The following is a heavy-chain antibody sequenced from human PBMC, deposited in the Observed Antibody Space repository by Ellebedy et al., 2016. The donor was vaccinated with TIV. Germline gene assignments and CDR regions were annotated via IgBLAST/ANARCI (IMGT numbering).Heavy chain of an antibody. CDR2: FDPEDGET. J-gene: IGHJ4*02. D-gene: IGHD6-19*01. Sequence: ASVKVSXXVSGYTLTELSMHWVRQAPGKGLEWMGGFDPEDGETIYAQKFQGRVTMTEDTSTDTAYMELSSLRSEDTAVYYCASRDSSGWYYFDYWGQGTLVTVSS. CDR3: ASRDSSGWYYFDY. CDR1: GYTLTELS. V-gene: IGHV1-24*01.